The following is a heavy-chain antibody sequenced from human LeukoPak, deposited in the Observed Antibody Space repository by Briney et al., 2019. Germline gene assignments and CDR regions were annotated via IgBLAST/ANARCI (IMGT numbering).Heavy chain of an antibody. CDR3: ARQQSDTSLFDP. V-gene: IGHV4-39*01. J-gene: IGHJ5*02. CDR2: IFYSGSA. Sequence: SETLSLTCIVSGDSISSTSYYWAWIRQPPGKGLEWIGMIFYSGSAYYTPSLRGRVTLSVDTSRSQFSLNLISVTAADTGVYFCARQQSDTSLFDPWGQGTLVTVSS. D-gene: IGHD2-21*02. CDR1: GDSISSTSYY.